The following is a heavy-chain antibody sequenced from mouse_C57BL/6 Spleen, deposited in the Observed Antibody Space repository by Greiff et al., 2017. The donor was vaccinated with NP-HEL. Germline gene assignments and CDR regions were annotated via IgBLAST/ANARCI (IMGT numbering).Heavy chain of an antibody. V-gene: IGHV14-2*01. J-gene: IGHJ3*01. CDR3: ARYDYDGGFAY. CDR1: GFNIKDYY. CDR2: IDPEDGET. D-gene: IGHD2-4*01. Sequence: EVQLQQSGAELVKPGASVKLSCTASGFNIKDYYMHWVKQRTEQGLEWIGRIDPEDGETKYAPNFQGKATITADTSSNTAYLQLSSLTSEDTAVYYCARYDYDGGFAYWGQGTLVTVSA.